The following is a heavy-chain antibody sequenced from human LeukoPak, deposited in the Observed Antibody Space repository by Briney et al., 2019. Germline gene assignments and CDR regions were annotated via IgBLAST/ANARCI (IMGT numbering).Heavy chain of an antibody. D-gene: IGHD3-16*01. CDR1: GGSISSSTYY. CDR3: ARSQALAAGGNLDY. V-gene: IGHV4-39*01. J-gene: IGHJ4*02. Sequence: SETLSLTCSVSGGSISSSTYYWGWIRLPPGKGLEWIGTIYYSGSTYYIPSLNSRVTISIDTSKNQFSLKLHSVTAADTAVYYCARSQALAAGGNLDYWGQGTLVAVSS. CDR2: IYYSGST.